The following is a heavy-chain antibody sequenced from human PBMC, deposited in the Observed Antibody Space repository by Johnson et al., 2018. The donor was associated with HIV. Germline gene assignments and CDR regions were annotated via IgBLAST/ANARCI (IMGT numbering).Heavy chain of an antibody. CDR2: IKCDGSEK. V-gene: IGHV3-52*01. CDR1: GFTFSNAW. Sequence: VQLVESGGGLVKPGGSLRLSCAASGFTFSNAWMSWVRQAPEKGLEWVADIKCDGSEKYYVDSVKGRLTISRDNAKNSLYLQMNSLRAEDTALYYCAKDMVLYGDGGAFDIWGQGTMVTVSS. CDR3: AKDMVLYGDGGAFDI. J-gene: IGHJ3*02. D-gene: IGHD4-17*01.